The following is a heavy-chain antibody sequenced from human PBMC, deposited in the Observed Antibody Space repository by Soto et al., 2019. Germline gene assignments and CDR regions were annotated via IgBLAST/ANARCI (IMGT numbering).Heavy chain of an antibody. D-gene: IGHD2-15*01. Sequence: GESLKISCKGSGYSFTSYWIGWVRQMPGKGLEWMGIIYPGDSDTSYSPSFQGQVTISADKSISTAYLQWSSLKASDSAMYYCARAPYWTGDSCYFDYWGQGTLVTVSS. CDR2: IYPGDSDT. V-gene: IGHV5-51*01. CDR1: GYSFTSYW. CDR3: ARAPYWTGDSCYFDY. J-gene: IGHJ4*02.